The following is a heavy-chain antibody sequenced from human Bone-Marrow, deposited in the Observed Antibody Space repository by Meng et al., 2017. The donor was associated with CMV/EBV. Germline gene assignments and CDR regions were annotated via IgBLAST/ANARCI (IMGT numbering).Heavy chain of an antibody. CDR1: GFTFSSYS. D-gene: IGHD3-9*01. CDR3: ASISGKYYDILTGYYFDY. CDR2: ISSSSSTI. V-gene: IGHV3-48*04. Sequence: GESLKISCAASGFTFSSYSMNWVRQAPGKGLEWVSYISSSSSTIYYADSVKGRFTISRDNAKNPLYLQMNSLRAEDTAVYYCASISGKYYDILTGYYFDYWGQGTLVTVSS. J-gene: IGHJ4*02.